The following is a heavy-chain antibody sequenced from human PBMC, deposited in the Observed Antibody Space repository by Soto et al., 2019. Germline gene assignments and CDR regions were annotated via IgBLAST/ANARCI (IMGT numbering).Heavy chain of an antibody. Sequence: PVKVSCKASGGTFSSYTISWVRQAPGQGLEWMGRSIPILGIANYAQKFQGRVTITADKSTSTAYMELSSLRSEDTAGYSCARDYDILVVPAARGVFNIWGQGTMVP. J-gene: IGHJ3*02. V-gene: IGHV1-69*04. D-gene: IGHD2-2*01. CDR3: ARDYDILVVPAARGVFNI. CDR2: SIPILGIA. CDR1: GGTFSSYT.